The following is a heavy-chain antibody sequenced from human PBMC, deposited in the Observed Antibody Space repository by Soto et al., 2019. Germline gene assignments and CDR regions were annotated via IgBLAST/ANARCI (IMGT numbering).Heavy chain of an antibody. J-gene: IGHJ6*02. Sequence: QVPLVQSGAEVKKPGSSVKVSCKASGGTFTSYAVVWVRQAPGQGLEWMGGIVPILGTSKYAQRFQGRVSLTADGSWSTVYMELSSLRYDDTAIYYCARELVRHNYYYRMDVWGQGTTVTVSS. V-gene: IGHV1-69*01. CDR2: IVPILGTS. D-gene: IGHD2-8*02. CDR1: GGTFTSYA. CDR3: ARELVRHNYYYRMDV.